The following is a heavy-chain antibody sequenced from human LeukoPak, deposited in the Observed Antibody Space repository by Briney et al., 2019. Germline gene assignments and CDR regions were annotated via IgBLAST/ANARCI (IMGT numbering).Heavy chain of an antibody. CDR3: ARDGGSYYGNWFDP. D-gene: IGHD1-26*01. Sequence: GASVKVSCKASGGTFSSYAISWVRQAPGQGLEWMGRIIPILGIANYAQKFQGRVTITADKSTSTAYMELSSLRSEDTAVYYCARDGGSYYGNWFDPWGQGTLVTVSS. V-gene: IGHV1-69*04. CDR1: GGTFSSYA. CDR2: IIPILGIA. J-gene: IGHJ5*02.